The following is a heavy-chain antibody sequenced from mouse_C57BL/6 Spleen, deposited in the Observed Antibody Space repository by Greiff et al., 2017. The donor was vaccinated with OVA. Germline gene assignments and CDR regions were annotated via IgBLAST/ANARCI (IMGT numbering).Heavy chain of an antibody. CDR3: ARLLLRSGKNYAMDY. J-gene: IGHJ4*01. Sequence: QVQLKESGPELVKPGASVKISCKASGYAFSSSWMNWVKQRPGKGLEWIGRIYPGDGDTNYNGKFKGKATLTADKSSSTAYMQLSSLTSEDSAVYFCARLLLRSGKNYAMDYWGQGTSVTVSS. V-gene: IGHV1-82*01. CDR1: GYAFSSSW. CDR2: IYPGDGDT. D-gene: IGHD1-1*01.